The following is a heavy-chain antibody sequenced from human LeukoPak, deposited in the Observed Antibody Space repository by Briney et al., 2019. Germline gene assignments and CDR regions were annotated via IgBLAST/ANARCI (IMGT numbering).Heavy chain of an antibody. CDR1: GFSFSEYY. V-gene: IGHV3-11*03. CDR2: LSSSGRYT. Sequence: GGSLRLSCAASGFSFSEYYMTRIRQAPGKGLEWVSNLSSSGRYTNYADSVRGRFTISRDNAKKSLYLQMNSLRAEDTAVYYCARHSEGPVNDAFDIWGQGTKVTVSS. D-gene: IGHD2-2*01. J-gene: IGHJ3*02. CDR3: ARHSEGPVNDAFDI.